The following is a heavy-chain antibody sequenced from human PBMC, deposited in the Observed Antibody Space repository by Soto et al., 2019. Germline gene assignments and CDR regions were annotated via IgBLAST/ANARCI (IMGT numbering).Heavy chain of an antibody. Sequence: SETLSLTCTVSGGSISSSSYYWGWIRQPPGKGLEWIGSIYYGGSTYYNPSLKSRVTISVDTSKNQFSLKLSSVTAADTAVYYCARVPRVRVVPAAMDYYYYGMDVWGQGTTVTVSS. V-gene: IGHV4-39*01. CDR3: ARVPRVRVVPAAMDYYYYGMDV. CDR2: IYYGGST. D-gene: IGHD2-2*01. CDR1: GGSISSSSYY. J-gene: IGHJ6*02.